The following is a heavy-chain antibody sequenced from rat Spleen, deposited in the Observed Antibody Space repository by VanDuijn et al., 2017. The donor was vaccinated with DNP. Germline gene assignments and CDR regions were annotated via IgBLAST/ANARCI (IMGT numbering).Heavy chain of an antibody. J-gene: IGHJ2*01. CDR3: VREKFGVDY. D-gene: IGHD4-3*01. V-gene: IGHV5-19*01. Sequence: EVQLMESGGGLVQPGRSLKLYCAASGFTFSNYDMAWVRQAPTKGLEWVASISPSGGTTYYRDSVKGRFTISRDNAKSTLYLQMSKLGSEDTAIYYCVREKFGVDYWGQGVMVTVSS. CDR2: ISPSGGTT. CDR1: GFTFSNYD.